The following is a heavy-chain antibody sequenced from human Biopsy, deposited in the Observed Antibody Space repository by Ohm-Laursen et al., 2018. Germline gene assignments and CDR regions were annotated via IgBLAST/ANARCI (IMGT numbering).Heavy chain of an antibody. V-gene: IGHV4-59*01. Sequence: GTLSLTCAVSRDSISNYYWTWIRQSPGKGLEWIGYIYYTGSTNYNPSVKSRVTISVDTSKNQFSLKLNSVTAADTAVYYCASHDSSGWWFFDNWGQGTLVTVS. CDR1: RDSISNYY. D-gene: IGHD6-19*01. J-gene: IGHJ4*02. CDR3: ASHDSSGWWFFDN. CDR2: IYYTGST.